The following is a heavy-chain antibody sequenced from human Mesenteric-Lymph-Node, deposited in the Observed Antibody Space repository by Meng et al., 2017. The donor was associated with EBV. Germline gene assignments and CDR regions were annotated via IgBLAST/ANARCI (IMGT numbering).Heavy chain of an antibody. CDR3: AKITNSGGFNYFDY. CDR1: GGSISSSNL. J-gene: IGHJ4*02. V-gene: IGHV4-4*02. CDR2: IFHSGST. D-gene: IGHD2-15*01. Sequence: PRQELGPGLLSLADNLSLTCTVSGGSISSSNLWSWVRQPPGKGLEWIGEIFHSGSTNYNPSLRSRVTISVDKSKNQFSLKLSSVTAADTAVYYCAKITNSGGFNYFDYWGQGTLVTVSS.